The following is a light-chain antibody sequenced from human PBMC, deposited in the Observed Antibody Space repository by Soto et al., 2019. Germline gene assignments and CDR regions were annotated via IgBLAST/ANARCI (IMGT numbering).Light chain of an antibody. CDR3: QQYGTSPPRYT. CDR1: RNVDDK. Sequence: TQSPSSLSASVGDRVTITCRASRNVDDKVNWYQQTPGQAPRLLIYAASSRATGIPDRFSGSGSGTDFTLTISGLEPEDSAVYYCQQYGTSPPRYTFGQGTKLEIK. V-gene: IGKV3-20*01. CDR2: AAS. J-gene: IGKJ2*01.